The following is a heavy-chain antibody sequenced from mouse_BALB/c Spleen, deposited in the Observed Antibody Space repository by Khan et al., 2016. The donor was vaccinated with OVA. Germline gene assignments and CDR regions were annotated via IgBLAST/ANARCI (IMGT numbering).Heavy chain of an antibody. J-gene: IGHJ2*01. CDR1: GYSITSDYA. Sequence: VQLKESGPGLVKPSQSLSLTCTVTGYSITSDYAWNWIRQFPGNKLEWMGYLTYSGSPSYTPSLKSRISITRDTSKNQFFLQLNSVTTEDTATYYCARSIMANWGQGTTRTVSS. CDR3: ARSIMAN. CDR2: LTYSGSP. V-gene: IGHV3-2*02.